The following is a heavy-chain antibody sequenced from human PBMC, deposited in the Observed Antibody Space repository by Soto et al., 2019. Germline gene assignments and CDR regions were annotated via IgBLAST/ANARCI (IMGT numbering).Heavy chain of an antibody. CDR1: GYTLTELS. V-gene: IGHV1-24*01. J-gene: IGHJ6*02. CDR2: FDPKDGET. CDR3: ATVSLWFGESINYYYGMDV. D-gene: IGHD3-10*01. Sequence: ASVKVSCKVSGYTLTELSMHWVRQAPGKGLEWMGGFDPKDGETIYAQKFQGRVTMNEDTSTDTAYMELSSLRSEDTAVYYCATVSLWFGESINYYYGMDVWGQGTTVTVSS.